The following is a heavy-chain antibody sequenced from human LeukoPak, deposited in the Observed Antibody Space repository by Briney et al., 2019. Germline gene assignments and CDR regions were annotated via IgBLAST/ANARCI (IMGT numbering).Heavy chain of an antibody. CDR3: ARAAVAGTVRGPYNWFDP. D-gene: IGHD6-19*01. CDR1: GGSISSSSYY. Sequence: SETLSLTCTVSGGSISSSSYYWGWIRQPPGKGLEWIGSIYYSGSTYYNPSLKSRVTISVDTSKNQFSLKLSSVTAADTAVYYCARAAVAGTVRGPYNWFDPWGQGTLVTVSS. J-gene: IGHJ5*02. CDR2: IYYSGST. V-gene: IGHV4-39*07.